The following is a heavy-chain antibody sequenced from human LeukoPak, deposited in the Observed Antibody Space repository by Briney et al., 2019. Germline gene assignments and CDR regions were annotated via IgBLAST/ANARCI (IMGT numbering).Heavy chain of an antibody. CDR1: GDSLSSNSAA. Sequence: PSQTLSLTCAISGDSLSSNSAAWNWIRQSPSRGLEWPARTYYRAKWYNDYPVSVKRRITINPETSKNQFSLQLNSVTPEGTAVYYCARAPSPGRITSFGVAQRWFDPWGQGTLVTVSS. V-gene: IGHV6-1*01. J-gene: IGHJ5*02. CDR2: TYYRAKWYN. CDR3: ARAPSPGRITSFGVAQRWFDP. D-gene: IGHD3-3*01.